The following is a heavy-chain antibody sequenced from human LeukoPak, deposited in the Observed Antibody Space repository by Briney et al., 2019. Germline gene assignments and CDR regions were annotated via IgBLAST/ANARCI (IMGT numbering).Heavy chain of an antibody. J-gene: IGHJ3*02. D-gene: IGHD5-18*01. CDR3: ARVKTAMVDDAFDI. CDR2: IYSGGST. V-gene: IGHV3-53*01. Sequence: TGVSLRLSCAASGFTASSNYMSWVRQAPGKGLEWVSVIYSGGSTYYADSVKGRFTISRDNSKNTLYLQMNSLRAEDTAVYYCARVKTAMVDDAFDIWGQGTMVTASS. CDR1: GFTASSNY.